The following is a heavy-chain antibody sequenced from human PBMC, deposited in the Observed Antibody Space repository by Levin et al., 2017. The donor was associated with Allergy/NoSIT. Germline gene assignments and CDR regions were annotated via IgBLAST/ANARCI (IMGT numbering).Heavy chain of an antibody. CDR2: FDPEDGET. CDR3: ATVLPELELRYYYYGMDV. D-gene: IGHD1-7*01. V-gene: IGHV1-24*01. Sequence: ASVKVSCKVSGYTLTELSMHWVRQAPGKGLEWMGGFDPEDGETIYAQKFQGRVTMTEDTSTDTAYMELSSLRSEDTAVYYCATVLPELELRYYYYGMDVWGQGTTVTVSS. CDR1: GYTLTELS. J-gene: IGHJ6*02.